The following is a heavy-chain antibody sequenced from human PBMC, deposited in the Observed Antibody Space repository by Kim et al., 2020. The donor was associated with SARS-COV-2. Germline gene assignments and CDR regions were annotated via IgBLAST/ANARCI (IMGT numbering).Heavy chain of an antibody. CDR2: LWYDGSKK. CDR1: DLIFSSFD. Sequence: GGSLRLSCAASDLIFSSFDMHWVRQTPGKGLEWVAVLWYDGSKKYYTDSVKGRFTISRDNSKNMLFLQMNSLRAEDTTVYYCARGVAYYYDSGRLTGRLNCYGMDVWGQGTTVTVSS. D-gene: IGHD3-10*01. J-gene: IGHJ6*02. V-gene: IGHV3-33*01. CDR3: ARGVAYYYDSGRLTGRLNCYGMDV.